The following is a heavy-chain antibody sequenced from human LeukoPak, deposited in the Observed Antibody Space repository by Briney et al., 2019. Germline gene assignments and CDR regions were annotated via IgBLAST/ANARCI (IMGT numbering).Heavy chain of an antibody. CDR1: GASITDHF. CDR3: ATRPAASTWYGVFDY. CDR2: VFNGGST. J-gene: IGHJ4*02. Sequence: PSETLSLTCTVSGASITDHFWSWFRQPPGKGLEWIGYVFNGGSTNYNPSLKSRVTMSLDPSRDQFSLRLSSVTTADTAIYYCATRPAASTWYGVFDYWSQGTLVTVSS. D-gene: IGHD6-13*01. V-gene: IGHV4-59*11.